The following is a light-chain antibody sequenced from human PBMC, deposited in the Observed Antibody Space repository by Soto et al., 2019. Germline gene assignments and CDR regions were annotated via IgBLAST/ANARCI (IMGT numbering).Light chain of an antibody. J-gene: IGKJ4*01. CDR1: QSVSSNY. CDR2: GAS. V-gene: IGKV3-20*01. Sequence: EFVLTQSPGTLSLSPGAGATLSCRASQSVSSNYLAWYQQKPGQAPRLLILGASTRATGIPDRFSSSGSGTDFTLTISRLEPEDFAVYHCQHYGRTLTFGGGTKVDIK. CDR3: QHYGRTLT.